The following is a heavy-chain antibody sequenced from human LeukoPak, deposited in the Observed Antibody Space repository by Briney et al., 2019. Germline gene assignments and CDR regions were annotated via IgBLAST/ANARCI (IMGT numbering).Heavy chain of an antibody. CDR1: GLTFSSYA. CDR3: AKAGPPGYSYGHFDY. CDR2: ISGTGGST. V-gene: IGHV3-23*01. Sequence: GGSLRLSCAASGLTFSSYAMSWVRQAPGKGLDWVSTISGTGGSTYYGDSVKGRFTISRDNSKNTLYLQMNSLRAEDTAVYYCAKAGPPGYSYGHFDYWGQGTLVTVSS. D-gene: IGHD5-18*01. J-gene: IGHJ4*02.